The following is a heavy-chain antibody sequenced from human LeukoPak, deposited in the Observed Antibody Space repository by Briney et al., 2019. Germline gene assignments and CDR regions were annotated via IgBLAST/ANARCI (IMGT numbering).Heavy chain of an antibody. CDR1: GFTVNNEY. J-gene: IGHJ6*02. CDR2: ISRSASNI. V-gene: IGHV3-21*04. Sequence: GGSLRLSCAASGFTVNNEYMNWVRQAPGKGLEWVSSISRSASNIYYADSVKGRFTISRDNAKNSFYLQMNSLRAEDTAVYYCAKGAAAGNYYYYGMDVWGQGTTVTVSS. CDR3: AKGAAAGNYYYYGMDV. D-gene: IGHD6-13*01.